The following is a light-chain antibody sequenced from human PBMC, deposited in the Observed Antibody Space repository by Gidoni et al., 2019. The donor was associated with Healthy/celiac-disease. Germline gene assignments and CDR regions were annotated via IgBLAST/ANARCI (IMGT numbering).Light chain of an antibody. CDR3: HQRSNCPPLT. J-gene: IGKJ4*01. CDR2: DAS. Sequence: EIVLTQSPATLSLSPGERATLSCRASQCVSSYLAWYQQQPGQAPRLLIYDASNRATGIPARFSGSGSGTDFTLTISSLEPEDFAVYYCHQRSNCPPLTFGGGTKVEIK. CDR1: QCVSSY. V-gene: IGKV3-11*01.